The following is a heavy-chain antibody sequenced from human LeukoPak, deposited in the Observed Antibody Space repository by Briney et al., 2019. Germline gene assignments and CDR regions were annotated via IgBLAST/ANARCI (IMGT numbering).Heavy chain of an antibody. CDR3: ARGLELRYFDWLLSGAY. CDR1: GFIFSSYS. D-gene: IGHD3-9*01. CDR2: ISSSGTTI. J-gene: IGHJ4*02. Sequence: GGSLRLSCAASGFIFSSYSMNWVRQAPGKGLEWVSYISSSGTTIYYADSVKGRFAISRDNAKNSLYLQMNSLRAEDTAVYYCARGLELRYFDWLLSGAYWGQGTLVTVSS. V-gene: IGHV3-48*04.